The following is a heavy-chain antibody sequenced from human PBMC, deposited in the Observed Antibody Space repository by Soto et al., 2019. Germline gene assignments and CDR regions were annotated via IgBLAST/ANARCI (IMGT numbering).Heavy chain of an antibody. J-gene: IGHJ6*02. Sequence: GGSLRLSCAASGFTFSSYSMNWVRQAPGKGLEWVSSISSSSSYIYYADSVKGRFTISRDNAKNSLYLQMNSLRAEDTAVYYCARDRKTNHSGMDVWGQGTTVNVSS. CDR1: GFTFSSYS. CDR3: ARDRKTNHSGMDV. V-gene: IGHV3-21*01. CDR2: ISSSSSYI. D-gene: IGHD2-8*01.